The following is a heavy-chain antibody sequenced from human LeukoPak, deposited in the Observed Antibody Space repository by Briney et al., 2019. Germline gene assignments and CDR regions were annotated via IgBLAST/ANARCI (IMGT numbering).Heavy chain of an antibody. Sequence: PSETLSLTCTVSGGSISSGSYYWSWIRQPAGKGLEWVGHIYTSGSTNYNPSLKSRVTISVDTSKNQFSLKLSSMTAADTAVYYCARAGQSSSGDYFDYWGQGTLVTVSS. CDR1: GGSISSGSYY. D-gene: IGHD3-10*01. CDR2: IYTSGST. J-gene: IGHJ4*02. V-gene: IGHV4-61*09. CDR3: ARAGQSSSGDYFDY.